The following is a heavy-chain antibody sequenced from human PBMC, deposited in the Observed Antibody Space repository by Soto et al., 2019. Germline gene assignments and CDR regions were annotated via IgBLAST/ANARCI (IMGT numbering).Heavy chain of an antibody. Sequence: SGPTLVNPTQTLTLTCTVSGFSLSTSGMRVNWIRQPPGKALEWLARIAWDGGKFYSASLKTRLTIAKDTFKNQVVLTMINLDLVDTAPYYCSRISYMSGWSYYFDYWGQGTLVTVSS. D-gene: IGHD6-19*01. J-gene: IGHJ4*02. CDR1: GFSLSTSGMR. CDR2: IAWDGGK. V-gene: IGHV2-70*04. CDR3: SRISYMSGWSYYFDY.